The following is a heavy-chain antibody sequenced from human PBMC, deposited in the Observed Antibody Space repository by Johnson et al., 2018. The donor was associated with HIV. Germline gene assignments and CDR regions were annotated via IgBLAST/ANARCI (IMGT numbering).Heavy chain of an antibody. CDR3: ARDRRSSFDI. V-gene: IGHV3-30*19. J-gene: IGHJ3*02. CDR2: ISYDGSNK. D-gene: IGHD6-6*01. CDR1: GFTFSSYG. Sequence: QVQLVESGGGVVQPGGSLRLSCAASGFTFSSYGMHWVRQAPGNGLEWVAVISYDGSNKYYADSVKGRFTISRDNSKTTLFLHINSLRAEDTAVYYCARDRRSSFDIWGQGTMVTVSS.